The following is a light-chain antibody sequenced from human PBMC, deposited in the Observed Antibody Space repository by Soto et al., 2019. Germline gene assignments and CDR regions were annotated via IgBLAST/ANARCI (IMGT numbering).Light chain of an antibody. CDR2: DNN. J-gene: IGLJ3*02. V-gene: IGLV1-51*01. Sequence: QSVLTQPPSVSAAPGQKVTISCSGSSSNIGNNYVSWYQQLPGTAPKLLIYDNNRRPSGIPDRFSGSKSATSATLGITGLQTGDEADYYCGTWDSSLSAGGVFGGGTQLTVL. CDR1: SSNIGNNY. CDR3: GTWDSSLSAGGV.